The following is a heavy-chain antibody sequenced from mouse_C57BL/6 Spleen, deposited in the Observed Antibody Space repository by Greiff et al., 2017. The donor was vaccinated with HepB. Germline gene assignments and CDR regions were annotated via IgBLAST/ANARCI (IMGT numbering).Heavy chain of an antibody. Sequence: EVKLMESGGGLVKPGGSLKLSCAASGFTFSSYAMSWVRQTPEKRLEWVATISDGGSYTYYPDNVKGRFTISRDNAKNNRYLQMSHLKSEDTAMYYCAREGVAPFAYWGQGTLVTVSA. CDR3: AREGVAPFAY. CDR1: GFTFSSYA. J-gene: IGHJ3*01. D-gene: IGHD1-1*01. CDR2: ISDGGSYT. V-gene: IGHV5-4*01.